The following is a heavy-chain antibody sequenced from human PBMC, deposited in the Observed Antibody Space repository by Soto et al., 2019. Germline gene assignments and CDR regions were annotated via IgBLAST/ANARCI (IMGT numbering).Heavy chain of an antibody. J-gene: IGHJ6*02. CDR3: ARDRFGEDTGGWSPYYYHGMDV. CDR2: IYSGDTT. CDR1: GFAVSTNF. V-gene: IGHV3-53*01. D-gene: IGHD6-19*01. Sequence: GGSLRLSCAASGFAVSTNFMSWVRQAPGKGLEWVAVIYSGDTTNYADSVQGGFATSRSISKNTRFIQMNSLRAEGTAVYYCARDRFGEDTGGWSPYYYHGMDVWGQGTTVTVSS.